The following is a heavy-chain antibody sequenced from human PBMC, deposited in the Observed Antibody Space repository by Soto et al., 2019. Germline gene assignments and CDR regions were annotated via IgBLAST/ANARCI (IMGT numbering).Heavy chain of an antibody. CDR2: MNPNSGNT. Sequence: ASVKVSCKASGYTFTSYGINWVRQATGQGLEWMGWMNPNSGNTDYAQKFQGRVTMTRNTSISTAYMELSSLRSEDTAVFYCARELSSGWFSNWGQGTLVTVSS. CDR3: ARELSSGWFSN. V-gene: IGHV1-8*02. D-gene: IGHD6-19*01. CDR1: GYTFTSYG. J-gene: IGHJ4*02.